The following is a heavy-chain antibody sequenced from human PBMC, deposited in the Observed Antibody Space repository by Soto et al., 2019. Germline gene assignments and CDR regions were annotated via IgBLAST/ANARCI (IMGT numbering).Heavy chain of an antibody. J-gene: IGHJ5*02. V-gene: IGHV4-4*07. CDR3: ATVRSDVVPGAMDT. CDR2: IYPSGST. D-gene: IGHD2-2*01. Sequence: QVQLQESGPGLVKPSETLSLSCTVSGGSFSSYYCNWVRKSAGRGLEWIVRIYPSGSTPYTPSLKTRLTMSVDPSKNRASLRLTSMAAADTSVYYCATVRSDVVPGAMDTWGKGTLVTFAS. CDR1: GGSFSSYY.